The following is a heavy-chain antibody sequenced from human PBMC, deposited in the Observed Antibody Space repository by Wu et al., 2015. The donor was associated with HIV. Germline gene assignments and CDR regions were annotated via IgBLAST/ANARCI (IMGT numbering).Heavy chain of an antibody. D-gene: IGHD3-16*01. CDR1: GGTFRSHG. Sequence: QVQLVQSGAEVKKPGSSVKVSCKASGGTFRSHGISWVRQAPGQGLEWMGGIIPIFGTSDYAQKFQGRVTLSTDESTSTAYMELRSLKSEDTAIYYCAREKLPDVMSEHFYYGVDVWGQGTTVIVSP. CDR2: IIPIFGTS. CDR3: AREKLPDVMSEHFYYGVDV. J-gene: IGHJ6*01. V-gene: IGHV1-69*05.